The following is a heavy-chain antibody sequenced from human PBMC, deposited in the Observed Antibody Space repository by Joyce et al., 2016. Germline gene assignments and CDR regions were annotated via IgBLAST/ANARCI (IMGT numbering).Heavy chain of an antibody. V-gene: IGHV1-18*01. CDR1: GYTFTSYG. CDR3: AREPDPYTYYYDTSGYYSFDS. Sequence: QVQLVPSGAEVKKHGASVKVSCKDSGYTFTSYGFNWVRQAPGQGLEWMGWISAYKGHTNYAQKFQGRVTMTTDTSTSTAYMDLRSLRSDDTAVYYCAREPDPYTYYYDTSGYYSFDSWGQGTLVTVSS. CDR2: ISAYKGHT. J-gene: IGHJ4*02. D-gene: IGHD3-22*01.